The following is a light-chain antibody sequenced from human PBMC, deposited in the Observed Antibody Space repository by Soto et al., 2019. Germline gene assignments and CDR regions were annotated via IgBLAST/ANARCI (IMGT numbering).Light chain of an antibody. Sequence: DIRMTQSPSTLPASVGDRVTITCRASQSISNWLAWYQQKPGTAPKLLIYHASNLESGVPSRFSGSGAGAEFTLTITGLQPEDFATYFCQQFHTYPWTFGQGTKVDIK. CDR3: QQFHTYPWT. CDR1: QSISNW. CDR2: HAS. J-gene: IGKJ1*01. V-gene: IGKV1-5*01.